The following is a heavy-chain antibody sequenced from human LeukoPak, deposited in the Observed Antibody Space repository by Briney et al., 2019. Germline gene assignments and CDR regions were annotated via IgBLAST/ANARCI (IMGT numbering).Heavy chain of an antibody. D-gene: IGHD3-22*01. Sequence: GASVKVSCKASGYTFTGYYMHWVRQAPGQGLEWMGGIIPIFGTANYAQKFQGRVTITADKSTSTAYMELSSLRSEDTAVYYCARGVYDSGLDYWGQGTLVTVSS. CDR1: GYTFTGYY. V-gene: IGHV1-69*06. CDR3: ARGVYDSGLDY. CDR2: IIPIFGTA. J-gene: IGHJ4*02.